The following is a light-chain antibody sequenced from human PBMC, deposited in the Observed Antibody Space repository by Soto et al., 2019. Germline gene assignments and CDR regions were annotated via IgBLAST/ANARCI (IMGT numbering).Light chain of an antibody. J-gene: IGKJ4*01. CDR2: AAS. CDR3: QQLKTYSPT. V-gene: IGKV1-9*01. Sequence: IQLTQSPSSLSASVGDSVTITCRASQGISTYLAWYQQKPGKAPKVLIYAASTLQSGVPSRFSSSGFGTDFTLTISSLLPEDFATYYCQQLKTYSPTFGGGTKIEIK. CDR1: QGISTY.